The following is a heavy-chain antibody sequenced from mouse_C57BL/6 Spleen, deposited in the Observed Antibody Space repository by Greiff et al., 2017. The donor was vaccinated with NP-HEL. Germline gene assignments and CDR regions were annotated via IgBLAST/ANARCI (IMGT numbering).Heavy chain of an antibody. CDR1: GYAFSSYW. V-gene: IGHV1-80*01. D-gene: IGHD1-1*01. J-gene: IGHJ2*01. Sequence: QVQLQQSGAELVKPGASVKISCKASGYAFSSYWMNWVKQRPGKGLEWIGQIYPGDGDTNYNGKFKGKATLTADKSSSTAYMQLSSLTSEDSAVYFCARRRYYGSSYFLDYWGQGTTLTVSS. CDR3: ARRRYYGSSYFLDY. CDR2: IYPGDGDT.